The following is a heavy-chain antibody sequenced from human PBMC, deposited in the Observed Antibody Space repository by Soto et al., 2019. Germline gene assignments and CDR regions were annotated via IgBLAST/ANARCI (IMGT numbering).Heavy chain of an antibody. CDR3: ASAFLTGYPFDY. D-gene: IGHD3-9*01. CDR2: ISSSSSTI. CDR1: GFTFSSHG. Sequence: EVQLVESGGGLVQPGGSLRLSCAASGFTFSSHGMNWVRQAPGKGLEWVSYISSSSSTIYYADSVKGRFTISRDNAKNSLYLQMNSLRDEDTAVYYCASAFLTGYPFDYWGQGTLVTVSS. J-gene: IGHJ4*02. V-gene: IGHV3-48*02.